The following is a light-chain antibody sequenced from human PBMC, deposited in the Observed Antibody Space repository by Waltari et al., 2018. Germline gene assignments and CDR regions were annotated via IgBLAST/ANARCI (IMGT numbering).Light chain of an antibody. Sequence: DIQMTQSPSSVSASVGDRVIITCRASQGISNWLAWYQQKPGKAPKLLIYAASILPTGVPSRFSGSGSGTDFTLNISNLQPEDFATYFCQQGNSFPPTFGQGTKVEVK. CDR2: AAS. CDR3: QQGNSFPPT. V-gene: IGKV1-12*01. CDR1: QGISNW. J-gene: IGKJ1*01.